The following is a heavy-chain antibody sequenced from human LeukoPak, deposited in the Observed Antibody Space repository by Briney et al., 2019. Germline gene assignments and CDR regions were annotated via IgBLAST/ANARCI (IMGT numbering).Heavy chain of an antibody. CDR1: GFSVSSNW. Sequence: QSGGSLRLSCVASGFSVSSNWMHWVRQAPGKGLVWVSRINADGSNTYYADSARGRFTISRDNAKNTVYLQMNSLRAEDTAVYYCARGSGSYGDFDYWGQGTLVTVSS. J-gene: IGHJ4*02. CDR2: INADGSNT. CDR3: ARGSGSYGDFDY. V-gene: IGHV3-74*01. D-gene: IGHD1-26*01.